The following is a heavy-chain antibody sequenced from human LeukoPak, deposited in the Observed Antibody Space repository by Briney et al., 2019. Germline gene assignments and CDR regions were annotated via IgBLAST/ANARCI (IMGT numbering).Heavy chain of an antibody. J-gene: IGHJ6*03. D-gene: IGHD3-3*01. Sequence: PGGSLRLSCAASGFTFDDYAMHWVRQAPGKGLEWVSLISWDGGSTYYADSVKGRFTISRDNAKNSLYLQMNSLRAEDTALYYCARGFPRSVGFLEWFRRRDYYMDVWGKGTTVTVSS. CDR3: ARGFPRSVGFLEWFRRRDYYMDV. CDR1: GFTFDDYA. CDR2: ISWDGGST. V-gene: IGHV3-43D*03.